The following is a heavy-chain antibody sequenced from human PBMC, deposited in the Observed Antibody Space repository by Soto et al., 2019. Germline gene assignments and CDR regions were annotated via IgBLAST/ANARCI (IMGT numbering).Heavy chain of an antibody. V-gene: IGHV4-59*01. J-gene: IGHJ4*02. CDR1: AGSLSNYY. CDR3: ARGGRGSGLYFLYYFDL. D-gene: IGHD3-9*01. Sequence: PSETLSLTCSVSAGSLSNYYWTWIRQSPGKGLEWIGEIYHTWSTKYNPSLKSRVAISVDMSKNQFSLTVRSVTPADTAVYYCARGGRGSGLYFLYYFDLWGQGTLVTVSS. CDR2: IYHTWST.